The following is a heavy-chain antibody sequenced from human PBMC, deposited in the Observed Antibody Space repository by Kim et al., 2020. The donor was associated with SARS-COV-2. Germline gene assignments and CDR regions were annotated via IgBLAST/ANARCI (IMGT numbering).Heavy chain of an antibody. D-gene: IGHD3-10*01. CDR1: GASINRNGYY. CDR2: VYYSGTT. CDR3: ASHDYFGSGSYYLLDP. J-gene: IGHJ5*02. Sequence: SETLSLTCTVSGASINRNGYYWGWIRQPPEKGLEWIGSVYYSGTTYYNPSLKSRVTISLDTSKNQFSLKLSSVTAADTAVYYCASHDYFGSGSYYLLDPWGQRNLVTVSS. V-gene: IGHV4-39*07.